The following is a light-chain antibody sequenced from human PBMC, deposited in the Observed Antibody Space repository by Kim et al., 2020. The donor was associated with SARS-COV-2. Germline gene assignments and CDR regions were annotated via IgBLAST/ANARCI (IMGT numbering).Light chain of an antibody. Sequence: HSITISCTGSRSDRGGYKYVSWYQQHPGKAPKLVIYEVDNRPSGVSIRFSGSKSGNTASLTISGLQAEDEADYYCSSYIRGSTNYVFGTGTKVTVL. CDR2: EVD. V-gene: IGLV2-14*01. CDR3: SSYIRGSTNYV. J-gene: IGLJ1*01. CDR1: RSDRGGYKY.